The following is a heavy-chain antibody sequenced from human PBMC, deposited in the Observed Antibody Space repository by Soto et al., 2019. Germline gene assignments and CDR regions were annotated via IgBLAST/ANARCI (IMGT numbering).Heavy chain of an antibody. Sequence: GASVKVSCKASGGTFYSYTITWVRQAPGQGLEWMGRIIPILGIANYAQKFQGRVTITADKSTSTAYMELSSLRAEDTAVYYCARDQPGYSYGYGLGYRGQGTLVTVSS. D-gene: IGHD5-18*01. CDR3: ARDQPGYSYGYGLGY. CDR2: IIPILGIA. V-gene: IGHV1-69*04. J-gene: IGHJ4*02. CDR1: GGTFYSYT.